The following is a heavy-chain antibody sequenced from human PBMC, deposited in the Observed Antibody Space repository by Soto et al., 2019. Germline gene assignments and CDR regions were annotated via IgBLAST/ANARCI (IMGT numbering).Heavy chain of an antibody. V-gene: IGHV3-9*01. CDR1: GFTFDDHA. Sequence: EVQLVESGGGLVQPGRSLRLSCAASGFTFDDHAMHWVRQAPGKGLEWVSGISWNSGTIEYADSVKGRFTISRDNVKNSLYLQMTSLRAEDTALYYCAKGYYGSGSDYFDFWGQGTLVTVSS. CDR3: AKGYYGSGSDYFDF. D-gene: IGHD3-10*01. J-gene: IGHJ4*02. CDR2: ISWNSGTI.